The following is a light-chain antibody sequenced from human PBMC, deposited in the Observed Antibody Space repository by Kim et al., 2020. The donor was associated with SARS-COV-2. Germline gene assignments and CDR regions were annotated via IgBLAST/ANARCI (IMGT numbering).Light chain of an antibody. J-gene: IGLJ2*01. Sequence: AMGQKRQINSPRRKLKNYYANWYQQEPGHGPNVVIFGKNNRPSRVPDRISCSNSGNKASLTNTGNQAGDEADYYCNSRGSKDKVVIGGGTQLTVL. V-gene: IGLV3-19*01. CDR1: LKNYY. CDR2: GKN. CDR3: NSRGSKDKVV.